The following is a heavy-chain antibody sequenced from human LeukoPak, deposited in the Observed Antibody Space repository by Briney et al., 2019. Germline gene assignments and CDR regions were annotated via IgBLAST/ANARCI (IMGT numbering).Heavy chain of an antibody. J-gene: IGHJ5*02. CDR3: AREGYDFWSGYPNWFDP. Sequence: SQTLSLTCTVSGGSISSGDYYWSWIRQPPGKGLEWIGYIYYSGSTYYNPSLESRVTISVDTSKNQFSLKLSSVTAADTAVYYCAREGYDFWSGYPNWFDPWGQGTLVTVSS. D-gene: IGHD3-3*01. CDR1: GGSISSGDYY. V-gene: IGHV4-30-4*08. CDR2: IYYSGST.